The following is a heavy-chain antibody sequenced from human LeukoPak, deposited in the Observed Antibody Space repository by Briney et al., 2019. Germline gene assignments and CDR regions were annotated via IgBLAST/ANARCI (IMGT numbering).Heavy chain of an antibody. V-gene: IGHV1-2*02. J-gene: IGHJ5*02. CDR3: ATDLWFGELGFDP. D-gene: IGHD3-10*01. CDR1: GYTFTGYY. CDR2: INPNSGGT. Sequence: ASVKVSCKASGYTFTGYYMHWVRQAPGQGLEWMGWINPNSGGTNYARKFQGRVTMTRDTSISTAYMELSRLRSDDTAVYYCATDLWFGELGFDPWGQGTLVTVSS.